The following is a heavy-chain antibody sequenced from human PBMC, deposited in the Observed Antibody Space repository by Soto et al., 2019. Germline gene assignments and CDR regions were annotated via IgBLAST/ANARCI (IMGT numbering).Heavy chain of an antibody. Sequence: QVQLVQSGAEVKKPGASVKVSCKASGYTFTSYAMHWVRQAPGQRLEWMGWINAGNGNTKYSQQFQGRVTITRDTAASTAYMELSSLRSEDTAVYYCARRYNWNDGEMDSWGQGTLVTVSS. CDR1: GYTFTSYA. V-gene: IGHV1-3*01. CDR3: ARRYNWNDGEMDS. CDR2: INAGNGNT. D-gene: IGHD1-20*01. J-gene: IGHJ4*02.